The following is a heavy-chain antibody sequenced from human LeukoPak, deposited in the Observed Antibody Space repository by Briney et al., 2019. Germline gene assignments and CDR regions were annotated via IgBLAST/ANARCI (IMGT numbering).Heavy chain of an antibody. D-gene: IGHD3-10*01. CDR3: ARGQSMVRGVMLIGAFDI. J-gene: IGHJ3*02. CDR1: GFTVSSNY. CDR2: IYSGGST. Sequence: GGSLRLSCAASGFTVSSNYMSWVRQAPGKGLEWVSVIYSGGSTYYADSVKGRFTISRHNSKNTLYLQMNSLRAEDTAVYYCARGQSMVRGVMLIGAFDIWGQGTMVTVSS. V-gene: IGHV3-53*01.